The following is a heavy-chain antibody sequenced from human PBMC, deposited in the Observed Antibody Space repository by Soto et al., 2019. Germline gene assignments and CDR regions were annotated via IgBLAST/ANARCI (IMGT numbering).Heavy chain of an antibody. CDR3: AKDPGASSDWHGGLY. V-gene: IGHV3-23*01. D-gene: IGHD6-19*01. J-gene: IGHJ4*02. Sequence: EVQLLESGGGLVQPGGSLRLSCAASGFTFSSYAMSWVRQAPGKGLEWVSAISGSGGSTYYADSVKGRFTISRDKSKNTLYLQMNSLRAADTAVYYCAKDPGASSDWHGGLYWGQGTLVTVSS. CDR2: ISGSGGST. CDR1: GFTFSSYA.